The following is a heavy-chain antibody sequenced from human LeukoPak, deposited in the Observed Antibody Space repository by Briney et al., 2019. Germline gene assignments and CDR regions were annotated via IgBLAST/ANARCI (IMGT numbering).Heavy chain of an antibody. J-gene: IGHJ6*03. D-gene: IGHD5-24*01. CDR1: GGSITGYY. Sequence: PSETLSLTCTVSGGSITGYYWSWIRQPPGKGLEWIGYIYYSGSTNYNPSLNSRVTISIDTSKNQFSLKLSSVTAADTAVYYCARIEMATTQDYYYLDVWGKGTTVTVSS. V-gene: IGHV4-59*08. CDR3: ARIEMATTQDYYYLDV. CDR2: IYYSGST.